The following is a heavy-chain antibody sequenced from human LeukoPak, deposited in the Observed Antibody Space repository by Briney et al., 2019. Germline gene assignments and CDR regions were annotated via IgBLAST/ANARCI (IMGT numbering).Heavy chain of an antibody. Sequence: SETLSLTCTVSGGSINSFYWSWIRQPPGKGLEWIGCMYYTGSTNYNPSLQSRVTMSIDTSKNQFSLRLSSVTAADTAVYYCARGYFDSSGYSNPFDLWGQGTLVTVSS. CDR2: MYYTGST. V-gene: IGHV4-59*01. D-gene: IGHD3-22*01. CDR1: GGSINSFY. J-gene: IGHJ4*02. CDR3: ARGYFDSSGYSNPFDL.